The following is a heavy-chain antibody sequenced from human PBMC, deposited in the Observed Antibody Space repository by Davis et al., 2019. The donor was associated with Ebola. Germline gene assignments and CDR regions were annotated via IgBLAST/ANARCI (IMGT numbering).Heavy chain of an antibody. CDR3: AGDYTSDP. D-gene: IGHD3-16*01. CDR1: GYAFTGYY. Sequence: ASVKVSCKASGYAFTGYYMHWVRQAPGQGLEWMGWINCNSGGTNYPQKFQGRVTMTRDTSITTAYMELTRLTSDDTAVYYCAGDYTSDPWGQGTLVTVSS. CDR2: INCNSGGT. V-gene: IGHV1-2*02. J-gene: IGHJ5*02.